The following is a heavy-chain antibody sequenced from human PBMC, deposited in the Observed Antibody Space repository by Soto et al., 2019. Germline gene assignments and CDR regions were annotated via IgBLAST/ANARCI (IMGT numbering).Heavy chain of an antibody. J-gene: IGHJ4*02. CDR1: GGSISSYY. CDR3: AREQEYYDSSGYQRGFDY. D-gene: IGHD3-22*01. CDR2: IYYSGST. V-gene: IGHV4-59*01. Sequence: TSETLSLTCTVSGGSISSYYWSWIRQPPGKGLEWIGYIYYSGSTNYNPSLKSRVTISVDTSKNQFSLKLSSVTAADTAVYYCAREQEYYDSSGYQRGFDYWGQGTLVTVSS.